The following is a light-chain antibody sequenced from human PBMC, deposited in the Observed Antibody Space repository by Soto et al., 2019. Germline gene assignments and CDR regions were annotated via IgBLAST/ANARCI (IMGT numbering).Light chain of an antibody. CDR2: EVS. V-gene: IGLV2-14*01. CDR1: SSDVGGYNY. J-gene: IGLJ1*01. CDR3: SSYTSSSTLV. Sequence: QFVLTQPASVSGSPGQSITISCTGTSSDVGGYNYVSWYQQHPGKAPKLMIYEVSNRPSGVSNRFSGSKSGNTASLTISGLQAEDEADYYCSSYTSSSTLVFGNGTKLTVL.